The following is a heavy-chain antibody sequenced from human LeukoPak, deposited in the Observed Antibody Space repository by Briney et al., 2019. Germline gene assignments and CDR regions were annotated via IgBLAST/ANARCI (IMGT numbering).Heavy chain of an antibody. Sequence: SETLSLTCTVSGGSISSYYWSWIRQPAGKGLEWIGRIYTSGSTNYNPSLKSRVTMSVYTSKNQFSLKLSPVTAADTAVYYCARARIAVAGRVHFDYWGQGTLVTVSS. J-gene: IGHJ4*02. CDR3: ARARIAVAGRVHFDY. CDR2: IYTSGST. CDR1: GGSISSYY. V-gene: IGHV4-4*07. D-gene: IGHD6-19*01.